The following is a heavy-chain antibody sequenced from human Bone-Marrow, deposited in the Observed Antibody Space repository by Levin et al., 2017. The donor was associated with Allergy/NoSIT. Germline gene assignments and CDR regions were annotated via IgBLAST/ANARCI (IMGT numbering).Heavy chain of an antibody. Sequence: GESLKISCEASGFPFSSYGMHWVRQAPGKGLEWVAVISSDGSNTYYADSVKGRFTISRDNSRNTFSLQMNSLRVEDTAVYYCAKGWQQLAHYWGQGMLVTVSS. J-gene: IGHJ4*02. CDR3: AKGWQQLAHY. V-gene: IGHV3-30*18. CDR2: ISSDGSNT. D-gene: IGHD6-13*01. CDR1: GFPFSSYG.